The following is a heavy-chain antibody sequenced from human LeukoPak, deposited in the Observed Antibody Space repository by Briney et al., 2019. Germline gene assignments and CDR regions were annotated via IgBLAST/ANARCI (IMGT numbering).Heavy chain of an antibody. J-gene: IGHJ6*03. D-gene: IGHD2-2*01. CDR2: IIGSGDRT. Sequence: PGGSLRLSCAASGFTFSSYVMSWVRQAPGKGLEWVSAIIGSGDRTYYADSVKGRFTISRDNSKNTVYLQMNSLRAEDTALYYCAKGLYCSSTSCYFENYYYYYMDVWGKGTTVTVSS. V-gene: IGHV3-23*01. CDR3: AKGLYCSSTSCYFENYYYYYMDV. CDR1: GFTFSSYV.